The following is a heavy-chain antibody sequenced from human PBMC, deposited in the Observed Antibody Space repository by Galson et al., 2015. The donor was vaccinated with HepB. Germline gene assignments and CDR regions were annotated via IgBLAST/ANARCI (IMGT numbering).Heavy chain of an antibody. Sequence: SVKVSCKAPGGTFSSYIIVWVRQAPGQGLEWMGGIIPIFGTANYAQKFQGRVTITADESTSTAYIELSSLRSEDTAVYYCASSGSALRYSSSWDLDYWGQGTLVTVSS. V-gene: IGHV1-69*13. D-gene: IGHD6-13*01. CDR2: IIPIFGTA. CDR3: ASSGSALRYSSSWDLDY. CDR1: GGTFSSYI. J-gene: IGHJ4*02.